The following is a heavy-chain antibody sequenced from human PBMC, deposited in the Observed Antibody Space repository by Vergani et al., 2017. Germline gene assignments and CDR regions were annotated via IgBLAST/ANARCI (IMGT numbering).Heavy chain of an antibody. V-gene: IGHV4-61*02. CDR2: IYTSGRT. CDR1: GGSISSGSYY. CDR3: AGDGGIAAAGRGFDP. D-gene: IGHD6-13*01. J-gene: IGHJ5*02. Sequence: QVQLQESGPGLVKPSQTLSLTCTVSGGSISSGSYYWSWLRQPAGKGLEWIGRIYTSGRTNYNPSLKSRVTMSVDTSKNQFSLKLRSVTAADTAIYYCAGDGGIAAAGRGFDPWGQGTLVTVSS.